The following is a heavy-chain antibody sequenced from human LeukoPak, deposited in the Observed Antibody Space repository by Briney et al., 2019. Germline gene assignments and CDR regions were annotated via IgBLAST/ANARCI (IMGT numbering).Heavy chain of an antibody. V-gene: IGHV3-30*02. CDR3: AKVSGFYFDY. CDR1: GFTFINYG. D-gene: IGHD3-10*01. Sequence: GGSLRLSCAASGFTFINYGMHWVRQAPGKGLEWVAFIRYDRSNKYYADSVKGRFTISRDNSKKTVYLQMNSLRAEDTAAYYCAKVSGFYFDYWGQGTLVTVSS. CDR2: IRYDRSNK. J-gene: IGHJ4*02.